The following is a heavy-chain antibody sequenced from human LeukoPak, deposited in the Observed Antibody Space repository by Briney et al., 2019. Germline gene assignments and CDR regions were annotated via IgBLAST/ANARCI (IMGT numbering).Heavy chain of an antibody. Sequence: GGSLRLSCTGSGFTFATYTFNWVRQAPGKGLEWVASISATQSYIYYADSVKGRFTVSRDTAMKSGYLQMNNLRAEDTGVYYCGRDLKVAGSEDFGYWGQGTLVNVS. D-gene: IGHD6-19*01. J-gene: IGHJ4*02. CDR2: ISATQSYI. V-gene: IGHV3-21*04. CDR3: GRDLKVAGSEDFGY. CDR1: GFTFATYT.